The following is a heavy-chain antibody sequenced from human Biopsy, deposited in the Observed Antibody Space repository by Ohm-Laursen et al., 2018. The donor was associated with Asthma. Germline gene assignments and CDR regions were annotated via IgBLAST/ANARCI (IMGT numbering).Heavy chain of an antibody. CDR2: ISYTGSA. CDR3: ARTTYGDDGFDP. D-gene: IGHD4-17*01. J-gene: IGHJ5*02. CDR1: GGSMSSSSYY. V-gene: IGHV4-39*02. Sequence: SETLSLTCTVSGGSMSSSSYYWGWIRQPPGKGLEWMGSISYTGSAYHNPSLKSRVTISVDTSKNHFSLKLSSVTAADTAVYYCARTTYGDDGFDPWGQGTLVTVSS.